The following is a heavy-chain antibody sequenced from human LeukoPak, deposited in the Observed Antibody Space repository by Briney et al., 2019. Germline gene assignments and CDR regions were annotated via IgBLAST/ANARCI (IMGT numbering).Heavy chain of an antibody. V-gene: IGHV3-9*01. CDR3: ARAVTYFYGSVTYDWFDP. CDR1: GFTFDDYA. D-gene: IGHD3-10*01. Sequence: PGGSLRLSCTASGFTFDDYAMHWVRQPPGKGLEWVSGISWNSGTIGYADSVKGRFTISRDNARNTLYLQMNSLRVEDTAMYYCARAVTYFYGSVTYDWFDPWGQGTLVTVSS. CDR2: ISWNSGTI. J-gene: IGHJ5*02.